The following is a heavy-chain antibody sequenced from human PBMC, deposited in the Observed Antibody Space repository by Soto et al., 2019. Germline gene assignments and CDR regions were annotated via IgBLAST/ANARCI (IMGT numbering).Heavy chain of an antibody. D-gene: IGHD3-22*01. J-gene: IGHJ4*02. V-gene: IGHV4-59*12. CDR1: GRSITSYY. CDR3: ARTYDSNGYANEFDS. Sequence: QVVLQESGPGLVKPSETLSLTCSVSGRSITSYYWSWVRQPPGKGLEWIGYIYDNGITSQNPSLKSRVTMSADTSQNQFSLKLTSVMGADTAVYYCARTYDSNGYANEFDSWGQGILVTVTS. CDR2: IYDNGIT.